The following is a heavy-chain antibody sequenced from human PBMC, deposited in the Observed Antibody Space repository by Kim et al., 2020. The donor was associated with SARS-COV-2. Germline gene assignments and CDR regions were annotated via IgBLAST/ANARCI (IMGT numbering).Heavy chain of an antibody. CDR3: AGGRQLDRPYFDY. Sequence: YTPSLKSRVTMSVDTSKNQFSLKLSSVTAADTAVYYCAGGRQLDRPYFDYWGQGTLVTVSS. J-gene: IGHJ4*02. D-gene: IGHD5-18*01. V-gene: IGHV4-30-2*04.